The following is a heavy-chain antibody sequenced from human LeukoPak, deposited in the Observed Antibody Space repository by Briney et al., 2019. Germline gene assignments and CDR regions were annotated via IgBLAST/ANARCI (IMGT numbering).Heavy chain of an antibody. CDR1: GGSFSGYY. J-gene: IGHJ4*02. Sequence: SETLSLTCAVYGGSFSGYYWSWIRQPPGKGLEWIGEINHSGSTNYNPSLKSRVTISVGTSKNQFSLKLSSVTAADTAVYYCARGIRYFDWLLLGYYFDYWGQGTLVTVSS. CDR3: ARGIRYFDWLLLGYYFDY. CDR2: INHSGST. V-gene: IGHV4-34*01. D-gene: IGHD3-9*01.